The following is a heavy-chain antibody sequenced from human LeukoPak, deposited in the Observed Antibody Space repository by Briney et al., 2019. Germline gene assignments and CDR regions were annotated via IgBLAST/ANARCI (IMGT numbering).Heavy chain of an antibody. D-gene: IGHD3-3*01. CDR1: GCTFSSYA. J-gene: IGHJ6*03. CDR3: ARDRDTGYYDSLKPHYYMDV. CDR2: IIPIFGTA. V-gene: IGHV1-69*06. Sequence: SVKVYCKASGCTFSSYAISWERQAPGQGLEWMGRIIPIFGTANYAQKFQGRVTITADKSTSTAYMELSSLRSEDTAVYYCARDRDTGYYDSLKPHYYMDVWGKGTTVTVSS.